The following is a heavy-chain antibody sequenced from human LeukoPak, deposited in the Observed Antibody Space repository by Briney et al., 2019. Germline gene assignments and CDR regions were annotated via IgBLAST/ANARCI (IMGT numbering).Heavy chain of an antibody. CDR1: GGSISSYY. J-gene: IGHJ4*02. D-gene: IGHD6-13*01. CDR2: IYTSGSN. CDR3: ARDCSSSWSRVGFGY. V-gene: IGHV4-4*07. Sequence: SETLSVTCTVSGGSISSYYLSWIRQPAGKGLEWIGRIYTSGSNNYNPPLKSRVTMSVDTSKNQFTLKLSSVTAADTAVYFCARDCSSSWSRVGFGYWGQGTLVTVSS.